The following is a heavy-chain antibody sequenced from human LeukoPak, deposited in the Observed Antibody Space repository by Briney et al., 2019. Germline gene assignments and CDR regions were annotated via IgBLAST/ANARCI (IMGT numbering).Heavy chain of an antibody. D-gene: IGHD3-22*01. J-gene: IGHJ4*02. Sequence: SETLSLTCTVSGGSISSCYWSWIRQPLGKGLEWIGYIYYSGSTNYNPSLKSRVTISVDTSKNQFSLKLSSVTAADTAVYYCAAFDYYDSSGYYYFDYWGQGTLVTVSS. CDR3: AAFDYYDSSGYYYFDY. CDR1: GGSISSCY. CDR2: IYYSGST. V-gene: IGHV4-59*01.